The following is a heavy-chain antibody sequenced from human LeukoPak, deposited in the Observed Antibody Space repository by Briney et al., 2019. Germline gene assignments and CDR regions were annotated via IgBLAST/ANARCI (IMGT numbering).Heavy chain of an antibody. CDR2: ISSSGSTI. CDR1: GFTFSSYE. J-gene: IGHJ4*02. V-gene: IGHV3-48*03. Sequence: GGSETLSCAASGFTFSSYEMDWVRQAPGKGLEWVSYISSSGSTIYYADSVKGRFTISRDNAKNSLYLQMNSLRAEDTAVYYCARRASYYDGSGCDSWGQGTRVPLSS. CDR3: ARRASYYDGSGCDS. D-gene: IGHD3-22*01.